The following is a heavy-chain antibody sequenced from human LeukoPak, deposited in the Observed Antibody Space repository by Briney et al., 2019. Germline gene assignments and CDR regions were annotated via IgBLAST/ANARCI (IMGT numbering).Heavy chain of an antibody. J-gene: IGHJ3*02. D-gene: IGHD3-9*01. CDR1: GGPISSYY. V-gene: IGHV4-59*06. CDR3: AMEYYDILAGAFDI. Sequence: KPSETLSLTCSVSGGPISSYYGSWIREPPGKGLEGSGYHYYSGSTYYHPSLKRRVTISVDTSKHQFSLKLSSVTAADTAVYYCAMEYYDILAGAFDIWGQGTMVTVSS. CDR2: HYYSGST.